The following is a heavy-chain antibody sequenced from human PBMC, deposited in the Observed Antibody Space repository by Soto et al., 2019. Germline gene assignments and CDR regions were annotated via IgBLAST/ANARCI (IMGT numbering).Heavy chain of an antibody. CDR3: AIPYCSGGSCYYFDY. J-gene: IGHJ4*02. D-gene: IGHD2-15*01. CDR2: IYYSGST. Sequence: SETLSLTCTVSGGSISSSSYYWGWIRQPPGKGLEWIGSIYYSGSTYYNPSLKSRVTISVDTSKNQFSLKLSSVTAADTAVYYCAIPYCSGGSCYYFDYWGQGTLVTVS. CDR1: GGSISSSSYY. V-gene: IGHV4-39*01.